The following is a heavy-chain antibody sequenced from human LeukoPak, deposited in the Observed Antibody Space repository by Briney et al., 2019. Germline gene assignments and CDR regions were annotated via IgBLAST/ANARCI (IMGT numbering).Heavy chain of an antibody. J-gene: IGHJ6*03. CDR2: IYSGGST. CDR1: GFTVSSNY. V-gene: IGHV3-66*01. CDR3: ARDPYSGSYSAYYYYYMDV. Sequence: TGGSLRLSCAASGFTVSSNYMSWVRQAPGKGLEWVSVIYSGGSTYYADSVKGRFTISRDNAKNSLYLQMNSLSAEDTAVYYCARDPYSGSYSAYYYYYMDVWGKGTTVTVSS. D-gene: IGHD1-26*01.